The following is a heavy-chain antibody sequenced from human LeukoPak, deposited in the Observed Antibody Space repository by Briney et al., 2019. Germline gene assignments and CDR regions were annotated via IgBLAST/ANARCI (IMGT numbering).Heavy chain of an antibody. Sequence: SETLSLTCTVSGNSIANTFYYRSWLRQPAGKGLEWIGRIYTTGSTDYNPSLKSRVTISLDTSRNQFSLKLSSVTAADTAVYYCARRQDGHDYWGRGTLVTVSS. CDR1: GNSIANTFYY. CDR2: IYTTGST. CDR3: ARRQDGHDY. V-gene: IGHV4-61*02. J-gene: IGHJ4*02.